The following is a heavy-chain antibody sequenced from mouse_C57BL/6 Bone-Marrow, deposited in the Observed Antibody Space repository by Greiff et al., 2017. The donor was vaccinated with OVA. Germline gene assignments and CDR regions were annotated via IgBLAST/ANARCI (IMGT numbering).Heavy chain of an antibody. CDR2: IDSSDSYT. CDR3: ARSDYEPFDY. D-gene: IGHD2-4*01. CDR1: GYTFTSYW. V-gene: IGHV1-69*01. Sequence: QVHVKQPGAELVMPGASVKLSCKASGYTFTSYWMHWVKQRPGQGLEWIGEIDSSDSYTNYNQKFKGKSTLTVDKSSSTAYMQLSSLTSEDSAVYYCARSDYEPFDYWGQGTTLTVSS. J-gene: IGHJ2*01.